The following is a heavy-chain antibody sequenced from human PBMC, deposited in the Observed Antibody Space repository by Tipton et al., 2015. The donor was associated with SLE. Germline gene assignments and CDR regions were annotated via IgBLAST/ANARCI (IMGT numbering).Heavy chain of an antibody. J-gene: IGHJ4*02. CDR2: IYYSGST. CDR3: AREVGHYYDSSGYDY. CDR1: GGSISSSSYY. D-gene: IGHD3-22*01. V-gene: IGHV4-61*01. Sequence: TLSLTCTVSGGSISSSSYYWGWIRQPPGKGLEWIGYIYYSGSTNYNPSLKSRVTISVDTSKNQFSLKLSSVTAADTAVYYCAREVGHYYDSSGYDYWGQGTLVTVSS.